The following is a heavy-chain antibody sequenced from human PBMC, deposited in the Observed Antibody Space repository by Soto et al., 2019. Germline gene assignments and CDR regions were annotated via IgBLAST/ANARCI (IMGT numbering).Heavy chain of an antibody. CDR2: IYYSGST. Sequence: PSETLSLTCTVSGGSISSGGYYWSWIRQHPGKGLEWIGYIYYSGSTYYNPSLKSRVTISVDTSKNQFSLKLSSVTAADTAVYYCAVQSTYYYGSGSLNWFDPWGQGXLVTVSS. V-gene: IGHV4-31*03. CDR3: AVQSTYYYGSGSLNWFDP. CDR1: GGSISSGGYY. D-gene: IGHD3-10*01. J-gene: IGHJ5*02.